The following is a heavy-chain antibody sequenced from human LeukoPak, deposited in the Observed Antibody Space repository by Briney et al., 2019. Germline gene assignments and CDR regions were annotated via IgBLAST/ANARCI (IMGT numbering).Heavy chain of an antibody. CDR1: GYSFTSYW. CDR2: IYPGDSDT. D-gene: IGHD6-6*01. Sequence: GESLKISCKGSGYSFTSYWIGWVRQLPGKGLEWMGIIYPGDSDTRYSPSFQGQVTISADKSISTAYLQWSSLKASDTAMYYCARGARIAARPYYFDYWGQGTLVTVSS. V-gene: IGHV5-51*01. CDR3: ARGARIAARPYYFDY. J-gene: IGHJ4*02.